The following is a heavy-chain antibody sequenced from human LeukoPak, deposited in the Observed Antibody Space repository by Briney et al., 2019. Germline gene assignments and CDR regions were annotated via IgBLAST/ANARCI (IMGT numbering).Heavy chain of an antibody. Sequence: PSETLSLTCNVSGGSISSYYWSWIPQAPGKGLEWMGYIYYSGSTNYNPSLKSRVTISVDASKNQVSLKLSSVTAADTAVYYCARHSPGGARKAFDIWGQGTMVTVSS. CDR1: GGSISSYY. CDR3: ARHSPGGARKAFDI. D-gene: IGHD3-16*01. V-gene: IGHV4-59*08. CDR2: IYYSGST. J-gene: IGHJ3*02.